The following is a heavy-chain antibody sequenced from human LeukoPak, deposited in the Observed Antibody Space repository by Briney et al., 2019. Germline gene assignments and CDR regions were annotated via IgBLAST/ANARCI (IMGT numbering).Heavy chain of an antibody. D-gene: IGHD3-22*01. CDR2: ISSTSSYI. CDR1: GFTFSSYV. CDR3: ARDYTYYYDSSGYYFDY. V-gene: IGHV3-21*01. Sequence: GGSLRLSCAASGFTFSSYVMTWVRQAPGKGLEWVSSISSTSSYIYYADSVKGRFTISRDNAKNSLYLQMNSLRAEDTAVYYCARDYTYYYDSSGYYFDYWGQGTLVTVSS. J-gene: IGHJ4*02.